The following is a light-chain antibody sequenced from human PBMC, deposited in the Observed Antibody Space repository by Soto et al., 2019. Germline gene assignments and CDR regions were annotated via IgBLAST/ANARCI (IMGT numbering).Light chain of an antibody. CDR1: NIGSKS. CDR2: DDS. CDR3: QVWDSSSDHLV. Sequence: SYELTQPPSVSVAPGQTARITCGGTNIGSKSVHWYQQKPGQAPVLVVYDDSDRPSGIPERFSGSNSGNTATLTISRVEAGDEADYYCQVWDSSSDHLVFGGGTQLTVL. J-gene: IGLJ3*02. V-gene: IGLV3-21*02.